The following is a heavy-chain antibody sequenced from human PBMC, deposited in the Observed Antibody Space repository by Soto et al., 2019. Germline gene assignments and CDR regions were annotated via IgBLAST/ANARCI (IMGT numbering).Heavy chain of an antibody. CDR3: LRTSLVVAAATREDY. CDR1: GFTFSSYW. CDR2: INSDGRST. J-gene: IGHJ4*02. D-gene: IGHD2-15*01. V-gene: IGHV3-74*01. Sequence: GGSLRLSCAASGFTFSSYWMHWVRQAPGKGLVWVSRINSDGRSTSYAGSVKGRFTISRDNAKNTLYLQMNSLRAEDTAVYYCLRTSLVVAAATREDYWGQGTLVTVSS.